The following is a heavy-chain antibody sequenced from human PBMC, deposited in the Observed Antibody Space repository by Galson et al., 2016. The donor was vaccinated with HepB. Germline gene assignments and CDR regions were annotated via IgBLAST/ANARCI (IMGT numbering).Heavy chain of an antibody. D-gene: IGHD6-13*01. V-gene: IGHV1-69*13. Sequence: SVQVSCKASGYTFRNYVISWVRQAPGQGLGWMGGIIPMFGTPYYAHNFRGRVTINADESTSTGYMALSSLRSEDTAVYYCARSAPSGLNHHYYYGMDVWGQGTTVTVSS. CDR2: IIPMFGTP. CDR3: ARSAPSGLNHHYYYGMDV. CDR1: GYTFRNYV. J-gene: IGHJ6*02.